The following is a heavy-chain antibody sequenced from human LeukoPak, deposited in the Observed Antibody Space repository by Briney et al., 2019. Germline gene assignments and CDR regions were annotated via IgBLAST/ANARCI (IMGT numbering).Heavy chain of an antibody. V-gene: IGHV3-48*02. CDR2: ISTTGTTI. D-gene: IGHD2-21*01. CDR1: GFTFSAYH. J-gene: IGHJ4*02. CDR3: ARVWQDYSGVDY. Sequence: GGSLRLSCAASGFTFSAYHINWVRQAPGKGLEWISYISTTGTTIHYADSVKGRFAISRDNAKSSLYLQMDSLRDEDTAVYYCARVWQDYSGVDYWGQGTLVTVSS.